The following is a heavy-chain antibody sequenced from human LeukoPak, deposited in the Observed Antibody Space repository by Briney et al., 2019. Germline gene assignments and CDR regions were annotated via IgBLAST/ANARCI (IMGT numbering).Heavy chain of an antibody. CDR2: INPNSGGT. Sequence: GASVKVSCKASGYTFTGYYMHRVRQAPGQGLEWMGWINPNSGGTNYAQKFQGRVTMTRDTSISTAYMELSRLRSDDTAVYYCARSLQPIYGMDVWGQGTTVTVSS. D-gene: IGHD1-1*01. CDR3: ARSLQPIYGMDV. J-gene: IGHJ6*02. V-gene: IGHV1-2*02. CDR1: GYTFTGYY.